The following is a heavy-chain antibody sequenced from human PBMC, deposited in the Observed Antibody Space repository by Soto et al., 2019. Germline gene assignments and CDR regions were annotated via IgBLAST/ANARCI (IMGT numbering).Heavy chain of an antibody. Sequence: PGGSLRLSCAASGFTVSGSAMHWVRQASGKGLEWVGRIRSKANSYATAYAASVKGRFTISRDDSKNTAYLQMNSLKTEDTAVYYCTRHQVMGTNPPEPYWGQGTLVTVSS. CDR1: GFTVSGSA. CDR3: TRHQVMGTNPPEPY. J-gene: IGHJ4*02. D-gene: IGHD2-8*01. CDR2: IRSKANSYAT. V-gene: IGHV3-73*01.